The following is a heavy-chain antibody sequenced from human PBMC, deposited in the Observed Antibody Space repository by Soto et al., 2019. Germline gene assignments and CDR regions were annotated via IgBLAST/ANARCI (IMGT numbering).Heavy chain of an antibody. J-gene: IGHJ4*02. CDR2: ISWNSGNT. CDR3: VSSKGGYSYGTSFDY. V-gene: IGHV3-9*01. D-gene: IGHD5-18*01. CDR1: GFTFDDYA. Sequence: GGSLRLSCAASGFTFDDYAMHWVRQVLGKGLEWVSSISWNSGNTGYADSVKGRFTTSRDNAKNSLYLQMNSLRPEDTALYYCVSSKGGYSYGTSFDYWGQGTLVTVSS.